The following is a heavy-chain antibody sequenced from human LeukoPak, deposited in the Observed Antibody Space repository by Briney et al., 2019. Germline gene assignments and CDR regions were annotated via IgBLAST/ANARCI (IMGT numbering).Heavy chain of an antibody. CDR1: GYTFTSYG. CDR2: ISAYNGNT. J-gene: IGHJ4*02. V-gene: IGHV1-18*01. CDR3: ARSAYSYGPFGMYYYDSSTGD. D-gene: IGHD3-22*01. Sequence: ASVKVSCKASGYTFTSYGISWVRQAPGQGLEWMGWISAYNGNTNYAQKLQGRVTMTTDTSTSTAYMELRSLRSDDTAVYYCARSAYSYGPFGMYYYDSSTGDWGQGTLVTVSS.